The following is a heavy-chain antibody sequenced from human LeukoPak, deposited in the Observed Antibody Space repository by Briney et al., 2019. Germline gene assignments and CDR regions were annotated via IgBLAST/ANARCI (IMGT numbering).Heavy chain of an antibody. D-gene: IGHD6-13*01. CDR3: ARRAAGSWWFDP. J-gene: IGHJ5*02. CDR1: GYTFTSYW. V-gene: IGHV5-51*01. Sequence: GESLKISCKGSGYTFTSYWIGWVRQMPGKGLEWMGIIYPGDSDTRYSPSFQGQVAISADKSISTAYLQWNSLKASDTATYYCARRAAGSWWFDPWGQGTLVTVSS. CDR2: IYPGDSDT.